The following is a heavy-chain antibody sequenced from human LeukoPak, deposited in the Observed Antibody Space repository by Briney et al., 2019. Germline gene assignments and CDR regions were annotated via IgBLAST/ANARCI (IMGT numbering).Heavy chain of an antibody. D-gene: IGHD2-2*01. V-gene: IGHV1-2*02. J-gene: IGHJ4*02. Sequence: GASVKVSRKASGYTFTGYYMHWVRQAPGQGLEWMGWINPNSGGTNYAQKFQGRVTMTRDTSISTAYMELSRLRSDDTAVYYCATRYCSSTSCYLMSSPFDYWGQGTLVTVSS. CDR1: GYTFTGYY. CDR2: INPNSGGT. CDR3: ATRYCSSTSCYLMSSPFDY.